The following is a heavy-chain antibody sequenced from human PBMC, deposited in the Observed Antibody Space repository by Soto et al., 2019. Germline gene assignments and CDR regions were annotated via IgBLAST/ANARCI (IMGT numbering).Heavy chain of an antibody. CDR2: IYYSGST. CDR3: ARRDSGSYNYYYGMDV. V-gene: IGHV4-59*01. Sequence: PSETLSLTCTVSGGSISSYYWSRIRQPPGKGLEWIGYIYYSGSTNYNPSLKSRVTISVDTSKNQFSLKLSSVTAADTAVYYCARRDSGSYNYYYGMDVWGPGTSVTVYS. D-gene: IGHD1-26*01. J-gene: IGHJ6*02. CDR1: GGSISSYY.